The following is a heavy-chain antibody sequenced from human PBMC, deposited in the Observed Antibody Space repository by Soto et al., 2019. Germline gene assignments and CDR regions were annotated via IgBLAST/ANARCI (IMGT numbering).Heavy chain of an antibody. CDR2: IYYSGST. Sequence: SETLSLTCTVSGDSISSDGYYWAWIRQHPEKGLEWIGFIYYSGSTSYNPSLKSRVTMSVDTSKTQFSLRLTSVTAADTAVYYCEREQGYGLGAFDIWGQGTMVTVSS. CDR3: EREQGYGLGAFDI. CDR1: GDSISSDGYY. J-gene: IGHJ3*02. D-gene: IGHD5-18*01. V-gene: IGHV4-31*03.